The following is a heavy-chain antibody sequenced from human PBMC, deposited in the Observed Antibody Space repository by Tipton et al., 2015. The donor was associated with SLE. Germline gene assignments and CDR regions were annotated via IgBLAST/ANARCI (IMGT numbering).Heavy chain of an antibody. V-gene: IGHV6-1*01. CDR1: GDSVSSNSAS. CDR3: ARGSLTVVQGIKETKTRRYKWFDP. J-gene: IGHJ5*02. Sequence: GLVKPSQTLSLTCVISGDSVSSNSASWNWIRQSPSRGLEWLGRTHYRSKWYTDYAVSVKSRISIKADTSKNQFSLKLSSVTAADTAIYYCARGSLTVVQGIKETKTRRYKWFDPWGQGTLVTVSS. D-gene: IGHD3-10*01. CDR2: THYRSKWYT.